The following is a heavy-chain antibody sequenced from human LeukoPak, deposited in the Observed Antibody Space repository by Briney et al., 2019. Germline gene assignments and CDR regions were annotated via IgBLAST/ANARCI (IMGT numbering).Heavy chain of an antibody. J-gene: IGHJ5*02. Sequence: TSETLSLTCAVSGYSISSGYYGGWIRQPPGQGLEWIGSIYHSGTTYYNPSLKSRVTISVDTSKNQFSLKLSSVTAADTAVYYCARPIQTYYDFWSGRGAHDWFDPWGQGTLVTVSS. V-gene: IGHV4-38-2*01. D-gene: IGHD3-3*01. CDR2: IYHSGTT. CDR3: ARPIQTYYDFWSGRGAHDWFDP. CDR1: GYSISSGYY.